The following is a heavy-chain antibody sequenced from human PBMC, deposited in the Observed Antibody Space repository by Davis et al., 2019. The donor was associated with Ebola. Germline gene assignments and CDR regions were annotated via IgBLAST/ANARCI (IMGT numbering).Heavy chain of an antibody. CDR1: GFVFSSYV. Sequence: GGSLRLSCAASGFVFSSYVMSWVRRAPGKGPEWVSTLGLSGDTYYADSVKGRFTISRDNSKNTLHLQMNSLRVEDTAIYFCAKDTANIWFDVWGQGTMVAVSS. CDR3: AKDTANIWFDV. V-gene: IGHV3-23*01. J-gene: IGHJ3*01. D-gene: IGHD2-21*02. CDR2: LGLSGDT.